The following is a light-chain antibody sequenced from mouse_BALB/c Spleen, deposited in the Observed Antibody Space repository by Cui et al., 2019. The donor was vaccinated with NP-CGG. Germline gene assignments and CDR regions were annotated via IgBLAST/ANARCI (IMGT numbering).Light chain of an antibody. J-gene: IGLJ1*01. CDR3: ALWYSNHWV. CDR1: TGAVIISNY. CDR2: GTN. Sequence: QAFVTQESALTTSPGETVTFTCRSSTGAVIISNYANWVQEKPDHLFTGLIGGTNNRAPGVPARFSGSLIGDKAALTITGAQTEDEAIYFCALWYSNHWVFGGGTKLTVL. V-gene: IGLV1*01.